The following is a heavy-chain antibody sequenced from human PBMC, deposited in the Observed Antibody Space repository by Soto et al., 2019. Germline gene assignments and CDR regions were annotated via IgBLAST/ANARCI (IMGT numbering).Heavy chain of an antibody. V-gene: IGHV1-2*02. J-gene: IGHJ4*02. Sequence: ASVKVSCKASGYTFTGYYMHWVRQAPGQGLEWMGWINPNSGGTNYAQKFQGRVTMTRDTSISTAYMELSRLRSDDTAVYYCARDSPHYDILTGFAFSGAGDYWRQVPLFTVSS. CDR3: ARDSPHYDILTGFAFSGAGDY. CDR1: GYTFTGYY. D-gene: IGHD3-9*01. CDR2: INPNSGGT.